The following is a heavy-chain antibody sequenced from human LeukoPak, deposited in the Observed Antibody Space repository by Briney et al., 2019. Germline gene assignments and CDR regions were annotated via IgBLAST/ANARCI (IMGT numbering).Heavy chain of an antibody. CDR1: GFIFSSYS. J-gene: IGHJ4*02. Sequence: GGSLRLSCAASGFIFSSYSMSWVRQAPGMGLEWVSVITGSGGNTYYADSVKGRFTISKDNSKNTVYLQMSSLRVDDTAVYYCAKDNFGIVGATDVLDYWGQGTLVTVSS. CDR3: AKDNFGIVGATDVLDY. V-gene: IGHV3-23*01. D-gene: IGHD1-26*01. CDR2: ITGSGGNT.